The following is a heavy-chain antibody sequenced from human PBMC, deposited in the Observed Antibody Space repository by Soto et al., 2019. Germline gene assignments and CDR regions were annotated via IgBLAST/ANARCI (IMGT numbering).Heavy chain of an antibody. V-gene: IGHV1-69*06. CDR3: AKTNVVTTGVFFFYGLDV. CDR1: GGSFINHA. D-gene: IGHD2-21*02. CDR2: VIPVYPTS. Sequence: QVQLVQSGAEVKKPGSSVKVSCKASGGSFINHAISWVRQAPGQGLEWMGRVIPVYPTSPYANQFHGRVTITADKSTRTAYMELTSLRSEDTATYYCAKTNVVTTGVFFFYGLDVWGQGTTVSVSS. J-gene: IGHJ6*02.